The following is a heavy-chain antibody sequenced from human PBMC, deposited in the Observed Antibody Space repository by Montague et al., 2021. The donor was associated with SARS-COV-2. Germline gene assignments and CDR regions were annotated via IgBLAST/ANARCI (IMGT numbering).Heavy chain of an antibody. Sequence: SETLSLTCTVSGGSISSSSYYWGWIRQPPGKGLEWIGSIYYSGSTYYNPSLKSRVTISVDTSKNQFSLKLSSVTAADTAVYYCARVISRQNNIVVVGLYYLDDGGQGTLVTVSS. D-gene: IGHD2-15*01. CDR2: IYYSGST. V-gene: IGHV4-39*07. CDR1: GGSISSSSYY. J-gene: IGHJ4*02. CDR3: ARVISRQNNIVVVGLYYLDD.